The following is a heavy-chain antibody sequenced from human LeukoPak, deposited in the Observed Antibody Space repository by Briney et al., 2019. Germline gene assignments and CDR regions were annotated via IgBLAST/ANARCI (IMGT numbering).Heavy chain of an antibody. CDR1: GFTFSSYA. D-gene: IGHD3-10*01. V-gene: IGHV3-23*01. J-gene: IGHJ2*01. CDR2: ISGSGDTT. CDR3: AKVTFGSGSYYNIDWYFDL. Sequence: GGSLRLSCTASGFTFSSYAMSWVRQAPGKGLEWVSTISGSGDTTYSADSVKGRFTISRDNSKNTLYLQMNSLRAEDTALYYCAKVTFGSGSYYNIDWYFDLWGRGTLVTVSS.